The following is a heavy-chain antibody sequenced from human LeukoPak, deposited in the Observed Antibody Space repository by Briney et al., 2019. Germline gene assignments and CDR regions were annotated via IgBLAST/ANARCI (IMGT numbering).Heavy chain of an antibody. D-gene: IGHD4-17*01. CDR1: GFTFSSYA. J-gene: IGHJ4*02. V-gene: IGHV3-23*01. CDR3: AKDPLATVTIFDY. Sequence: GGSLRLSCAASGFTFSSYAMSWVRQAPGKGLEWVSAISGSGGSTYYADSVKGRYTISRDNSKNTLYLQMNSLRAEDTAVYYCAKDPLATVTIFDYWGQGTLVTVSS. CDR2: ISGSGGST.